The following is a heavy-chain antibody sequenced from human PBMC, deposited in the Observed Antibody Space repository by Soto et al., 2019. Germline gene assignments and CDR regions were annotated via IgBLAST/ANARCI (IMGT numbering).Heavy chain of an antibody. D-gene: IGHD2-2*01. CDR1: GFSFSSHW. CDR3: TSSGGHSAIKAVDF. J-gene: IGHJ3*01. Sequence: DVQLVESGGGSAQPGGSLTLSCEASGFSFSSHWMHWVRQAPGRGLMWVSRINSDGSDTMYADSVKGRFTISTVNAKNAVSLQTNGLRAEDTGLYYCTSSGGHSAIKAVDFWGQGAMVTVSS. CDR2: INSDGSDT. V-gene: IGHV3-74*03.